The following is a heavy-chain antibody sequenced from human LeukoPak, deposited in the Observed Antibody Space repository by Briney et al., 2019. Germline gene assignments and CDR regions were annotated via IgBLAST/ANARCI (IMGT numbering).Heavy chain of an antibody. V-gene: IGHV3-7*01. D-gene: IGHD1-1*01. CDR3: ARGGSSFDI. CDR1: GFSFSTYW. Sequence: GGSLRLSCAASGFSFSTYWMSWVRQAPGKGLEWVANIKEDGSEKYYVDSVKGRFTISRDNAKNSLFLQMNSLRAEDTAVYHCARGGSSFDIWGQGTMVTVSS. CDR2: IKEDGSEK. J-gene: IGHJ3*02.